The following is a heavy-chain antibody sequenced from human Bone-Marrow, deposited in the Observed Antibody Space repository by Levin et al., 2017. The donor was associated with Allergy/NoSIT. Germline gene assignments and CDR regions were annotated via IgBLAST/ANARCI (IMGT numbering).Heavy chain of an antibody. CDR1: GFTFSDYW. CDR3: ARFTRRYSSDY. D-gene: IGHD2-21*01. J-gene: IGHJ4*02. Sequence: LSLTCAASGFTFSDYWMSWLRQAPGKGLEWVANIKEDGSEKYYVDSVKGRFTISRDNAKNSLYLQMNSLRGEDTAVYYCARFTRRYSSDYWGQGTLVTVSS. V-gene: IGHV3-7*01. CDR2: IKEDGSEK.